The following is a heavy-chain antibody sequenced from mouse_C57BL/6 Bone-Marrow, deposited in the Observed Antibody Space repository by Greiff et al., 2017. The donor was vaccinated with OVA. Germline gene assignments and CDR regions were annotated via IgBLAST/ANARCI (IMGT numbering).Heavy chain of an antibody. Sequence: QVQLQQPGAELVKPGASVKLSCKASGYTFTSYWMQWVKQRPGQGLEWIGEIDPSDSYTNYNQKFKGQATLTVDTSSSTAYMQLSSLTSEDSAVYYCAREGSYGNSWFAYWGQGTLVTGSA. V-gene: IGHV1-50*01. D-gene: IGHD2-1*01. CDR2: IDPSDSYT. J-gene: IGHJ3*01. CDR1: GYTFTSYW. CDR3: AREGSYGNSWFAY.